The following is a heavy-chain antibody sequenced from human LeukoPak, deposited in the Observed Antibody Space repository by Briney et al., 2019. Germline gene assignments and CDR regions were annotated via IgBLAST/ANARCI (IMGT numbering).Heavy chain of an antibody. D-gene: IGHD3-3*01. CDR3: ARVTGLRSSSLRFLEWLDHDYYYYYYMDV. V-gene: IGHV7-4-1*02. CDR2: INTNTGNP. Sequence: ASLKVSCKASGYTFTSYAMNWVRQAPGQGLEWMGWINTNTGNPTYAQGFTGRFVFSLDTSVSTAYLQISSLKAEDTAVYYCARVTGLRSSSLRFLEWLDHDYYYYYYMDVWGKGTTVTVSS. CDR1: GYTFTSYA. J-gene: IGHJ6*03.